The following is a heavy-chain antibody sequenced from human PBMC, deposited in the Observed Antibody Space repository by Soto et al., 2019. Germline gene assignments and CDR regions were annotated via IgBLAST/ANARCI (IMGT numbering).Heavy chain of an antibody. J-gene: IGHJ4*02. Sequence: ASVKVSCKTSGCTFSGFYIHWVRQAPGQGLESMGWIYPDSGGTDYAQKFQGRVTMTRDTSISTAYMELSRLRSDDTAVYYCRVTGVSEVDYWGQGTPVTVSS. CDR3: RVTGVSEVDY. V-gene: IGHV1-2*02. CDR2: IYPDSGGT. CDR1: GCTFSGFY. D-gene: IGHD2-8*01.